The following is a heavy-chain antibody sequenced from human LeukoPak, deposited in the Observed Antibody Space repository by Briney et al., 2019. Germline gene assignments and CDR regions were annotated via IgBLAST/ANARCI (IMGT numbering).Heavy chain of an antibody. D-gene: IGHD6-6*01. CDR2: IYYSGST. Sequence: PSETLSLTCTVSGDSISNYYWSWIRQPPGKGLEWIGYIYYSGSTKYNPSLKSRVTISVDTSKNQFSLRLSSVTAAGTAVYYCARDWGVSARPGYMDVWGKGTTVTVSS. CDR1: GDSISNYY. V-gene: IGHV4-59*01. CDR3: ARDWGVSARPGYMDV. J-gene: IGHJ6*03.